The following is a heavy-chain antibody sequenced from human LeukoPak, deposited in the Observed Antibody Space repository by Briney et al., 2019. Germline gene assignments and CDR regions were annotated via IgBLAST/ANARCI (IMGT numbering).Heavy chain of an antibody. CDR1: GYTFTSYG. CDR3: ASSPFIAVAGGNAFDI. J-gene: IGHJ3*02. Sequence: ASVNVSCTASGYTFTSYGISWVRQAPGQGLEWMGWISAYNGNTNYAQKLQGRVTMTTDTSTSTAYMELRSLRSEDTAVYYCASSPFIAVAGGNAFDIWGQGTMVTVSS. D-gene: IGHD6-19*01. CDR2: ISAYNGNT. V-gene: IGHV1-18*01.